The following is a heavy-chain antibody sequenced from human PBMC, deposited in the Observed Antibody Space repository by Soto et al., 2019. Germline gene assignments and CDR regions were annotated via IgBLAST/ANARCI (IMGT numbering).Heavy chain of an antibody. D-gene: IGHD1-26*01. CDR2: SRNKANSYTT. J-gene: IGHJ5*02. Sequence: EVQLVESGGGLVQPGESLRLSCAASGFTFSDHQMDWVRQAPGKGLEWVGRSRNKANSYTTEYAASVKGRFTISRDDSKNSLYLQMNSLKIEDTAVYYCARVVGAPNWFDPWGQGTLVTVSS. V-gene: IGHV3-72*01. CDR3: ARVVGAPNWFDP. CDR1: GFTFSDHQ.